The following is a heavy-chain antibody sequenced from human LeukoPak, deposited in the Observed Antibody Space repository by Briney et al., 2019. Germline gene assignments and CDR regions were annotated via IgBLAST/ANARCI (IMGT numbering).Heavy chain of an antibody. D-gene: IGHD3-10*01. Sequence: SGTLSLTCAVSGGSISSSNWWSWVRQPPGKGREWIGEIYHSGSTNYNPSLKTRVTRQVDKSKNQFSLKPSSGTAADTAVYYCASLRTGDFDYWGQGALVTVSS. V-gene: IGHV4-4*02. CDR3: ASLRTGDFDY. CDR1: GGSISSSNW. J-gene: IGHJ4*02. CDR2: IYHSGST.